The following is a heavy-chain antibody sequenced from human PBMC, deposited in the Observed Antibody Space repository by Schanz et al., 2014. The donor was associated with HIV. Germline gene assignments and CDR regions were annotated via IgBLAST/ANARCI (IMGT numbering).Heavy chain of an antibody. CDR2: MNPNSGYT. Sequence: QVRLVQSGAEVKKPGSSVKVSCKASGYSFTSYDINWVRQATGLGLEWMGWMNPNSGYTGYAQKFQGRVTMTRHTPTSTAYMELRSLRSDDTAVYYCARDGRLDYFGSGSYYNSNGMDVWGQGTTVTVSS. CDR1: GYSFTSYD. D-gene: IGHD3-10*01. CDR3: ARDGRLDYFGSGSYYNSNGMDV. J-gene: IGHJ6*02. V-gene: IGHV1-8*01.